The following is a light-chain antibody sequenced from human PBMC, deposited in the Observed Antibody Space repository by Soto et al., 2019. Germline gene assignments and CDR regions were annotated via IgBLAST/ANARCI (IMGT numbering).Light chain of an antibody. Sequence: QSALTQPASVSGSPGQSITLSCTGTSNEVGGYNYVTWYQHHPGKAPKLIIYDVTSRPSGVSIRFSGSKSDNTASLTISGLQPEDEADYHCSSYTTSNTRQIVFGTGTKVTVL. CDR2: DVT. J-gene: IGLJ1*01. CDR1: SNEVGGYNY. CDR3: SSYTTSNTRQIV. V-gene: IGLV2-14*03.